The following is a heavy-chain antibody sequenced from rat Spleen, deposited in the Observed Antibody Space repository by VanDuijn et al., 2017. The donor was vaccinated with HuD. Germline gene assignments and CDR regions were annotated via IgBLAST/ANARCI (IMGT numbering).Heavy chain of an antibody. V-gene: IGHV5-25*01. Sequence: EVQLVESGGGLVQPGRSMKLSCAASGFTFSNYYMAWVRQAPTKGLEWVASISTGGGNTYYRDSVKGRFPISRDNAKSTLYLQMDSLRSEDTATYYCARHYYDGSYYPHWYFDFWGPGTMVTVSS. CDR1: GFTFSNYY. CDR2: ISTGGGNT. CDR3: ARHYYDGSYYPHWYFDF. J-gene: IGHJ1*01. D-gene: IGHD1-12*02.